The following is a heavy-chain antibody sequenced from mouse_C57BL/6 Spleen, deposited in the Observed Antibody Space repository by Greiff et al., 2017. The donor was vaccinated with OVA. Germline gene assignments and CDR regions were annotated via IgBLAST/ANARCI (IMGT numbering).Heavy chain of an antibody. CDR3: ARWTGTYYFDY. V-gene: IGHV1-19*01. CDR1: GYTFTDYY. D-gene: IGHD4-1*01. Sequence: EVQLQQSGPVLVKPGASVKMSCKASGYTFTDYYMNWVKQSPGKSLEWIGVINPYNGGTSYNQKFKGKATLTVDKSSSTAYMELNSLTSEDAAVYYCARWTGTYYFDYWGQGTTLTVSS. J-gene: IGHJ2*01. CDR2: INPYNGGT.